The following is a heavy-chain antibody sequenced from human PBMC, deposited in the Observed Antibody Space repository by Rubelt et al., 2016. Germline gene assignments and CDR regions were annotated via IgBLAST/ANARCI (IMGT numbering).Heavy chain of an antibody. CDR3: ARPGATFAFDI. CDR1: GASISYYY. CDR2: IYYSGST. V-gene: IGHV4-59*05. D-gene: IGHD1-26*01. Sequence: QVQLQESGPGLVKPSETLSLTCTVSGASISYYYWSWIRQPPGKGLEWIGSIYYSGSTYYNPSLKSRVTLSVDTSKSQFSLKLSSVTAADTAVYYCARPGATFAFDIWGQGTMVTVSS. J-gene: IGHJ3*02.